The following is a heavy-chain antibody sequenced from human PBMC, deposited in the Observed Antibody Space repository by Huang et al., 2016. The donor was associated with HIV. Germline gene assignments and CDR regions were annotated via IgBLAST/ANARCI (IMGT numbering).Heavy chain of an antibody. CDR2: IYPFESKS. V-gene: IGHV5-51*03. CDR3: AKGRRAFDV. J-gene: IGHJ3*01. Sequence: EVQLVQSGAEVKKPGESLKISCTGSGYSFSIYWIAGVRQMPGKGLECMGIIYPFESKSTYSRSFKGHVSISVDRSINTVYLHWSSLKASDTAIYYCAKGRRAFDVWGQGTWVTVSS. CDR1: GYSFSIYW.